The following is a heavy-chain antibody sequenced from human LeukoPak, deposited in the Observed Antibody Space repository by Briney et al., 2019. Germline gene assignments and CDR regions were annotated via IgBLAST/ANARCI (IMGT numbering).Heavy chain of an antibody. CDR1: GGSISSYY. V-gene: IGHV4-59*01. CDR2: IYYSGST. D-gene: IGHD5-24*01. Sequence: SETLSLTCTVSGGSISSYYWSWIRQPPGKGLEWIGYIYYSGSTNYNPSLKSRVTISVDTSKNQFSLKLSSVTAADTAVYYCARDKTDGYNYYYGMDVWSQGTTVTVSS. J-gene: IGHJ6*02. CDR3: ARDKTDGYNYYYGMDV.